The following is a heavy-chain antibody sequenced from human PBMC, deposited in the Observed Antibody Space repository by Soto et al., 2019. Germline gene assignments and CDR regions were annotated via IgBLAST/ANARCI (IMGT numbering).Heavy chain of an antibody. CDR3: ARDNYDFWSGYYGPDYYYYGMDV. CDR1: GYTFTGYY. V-gene: IGHV1-2*02. Sequence: ASVKVSCKASGYTFTGYYMHWVRQAPGQGLEWMGWINPNSGGTNYAQKFQGRVTMTRDTSISTAYMELSRLRSDDTAVYYCARDNYDFWSGYYGPDYYYYGMDVWGQGTTVTVYS. CDR2: INPNSGGT. J-gene: IGHJ6*02. D-gene: IGHD3-3*01.